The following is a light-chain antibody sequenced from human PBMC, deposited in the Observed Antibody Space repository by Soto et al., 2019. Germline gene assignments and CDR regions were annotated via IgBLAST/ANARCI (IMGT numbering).Light chain of an antibody. Sequence: QSVLTQPPSVSGAPGQWVTISCTGSSSNIGAGYDVHWYQQLPGAAPKLLIYGSSKRPSGVPDRFSGPKSGTSASLAITGLQAEDEADYYCQSYDSSLSGFYVFGTGTKVTVL. CDR3: QSYDSSLSGFYV. CDR1: SSNIGAGYD. CDR2: GSS. V-gene: IGLV1-40*01. J-gene: IGLJ1*01.